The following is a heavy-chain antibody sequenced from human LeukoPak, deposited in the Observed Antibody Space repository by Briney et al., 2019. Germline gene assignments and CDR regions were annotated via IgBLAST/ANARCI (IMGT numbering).Heavy chain of an antibody. CDR1: GYSFTDYY. CDR2: INPNSGGT. Sequence: ASVKVSCKASGYSFTDYYIHWVRQAPGQGLEWMGWINPNSGGTNYAQKFQDRVTMTRDTSISTAYMELTRLRSDDTAMYYCARVGFHPYYYYYYMDVWGKGTTVTISS. CDR3: ARVGFHPYYYYYYMDV. J-gene: IGHJ6*03. V-gene: IGHV1-2*02.